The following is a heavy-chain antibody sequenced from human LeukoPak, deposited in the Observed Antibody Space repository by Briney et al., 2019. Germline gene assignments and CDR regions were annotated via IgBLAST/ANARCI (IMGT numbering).Heavy chain of an antibody. CDR2: ISWNSGST. Sequence: PGGSLRLSCAASGFTFDDYAMHWVRQAPGKGLEWVSGISWNSGSTGYADSVKGRFTISRDNAKNSLYLQMNSLRAEDTALYYCAKDTDSGWHQGFFDYWGQGTLVTVSS. V-gene: IGHV3-9*01. CDR1: GFTFDDYA. CDR3: AKDTDSGWHQGFFDY. J-gene: IGHJ4*02. D-gene: IGHD6-19*01.